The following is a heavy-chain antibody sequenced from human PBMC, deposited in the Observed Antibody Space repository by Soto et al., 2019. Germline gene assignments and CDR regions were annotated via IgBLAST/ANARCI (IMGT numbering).Heavy chain of an antibody. CDR2: INHSGST. V-gene: IGHV4-34*01. Sequence: ETLSLTCAVYGGSFSGYYWSWIRQPPGKGLEWIGEINHSGSTNYNPSLKSRVTISVDTSKNQFSLKLSSVTAADTAVYYCAREGAAGTKYHDYLGQGTLVTVAS. J-gene: IGHJ4*02. D-gene: IGHD6-13*01. CDR3: AREGAAGTKYHDY. CDR1: GGSFSGYY.